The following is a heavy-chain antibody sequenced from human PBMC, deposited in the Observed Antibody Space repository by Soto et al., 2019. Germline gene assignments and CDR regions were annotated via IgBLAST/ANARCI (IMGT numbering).Heavy chain of an antibody. Sequence: ASVKASSKASGYTFTSYDINWVRQATGQGLEWMGWMNPNSGNTGYAQKFQGRVTMTRNTSISTAYMELSSLRSEDTAVYYCALVPYDILTGYYPFDYWGQGTLVTVSS. D-gene: IGHD3-9*01. CDR2: MNPNSGNT. J-gene: IGHJ4*02. V-gene: IGHV1-8*01. CDR3: ALVPYDILTGYYPFDY. CDR1: GYTFTSYD.